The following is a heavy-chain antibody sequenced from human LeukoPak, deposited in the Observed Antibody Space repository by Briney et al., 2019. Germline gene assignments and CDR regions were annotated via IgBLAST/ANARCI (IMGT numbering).Heavy chain of an antibody. V-gene: IGHV3-7*01. CDR2: IKQDGSEK. CDR3: ARSLVYCSGGSCYYHVGVDY. D-gene: IGHD2-15*01. J-gene: IGHJ4*02. CDR1: GFTFSSYW. Sequence: GGSLRLSCAASGFTFSSYWMSWVRQAPGKGLEWVANIKQDGSEKYYVDSVKGRFTISRDNAKNSLYLQMNSLRDEDTAVYYCARSLVYCSGGSCYYHVGVDYWGQGTLVTVSS.